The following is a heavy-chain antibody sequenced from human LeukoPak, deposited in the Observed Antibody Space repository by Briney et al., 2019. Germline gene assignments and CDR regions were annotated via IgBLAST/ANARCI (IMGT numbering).Heavy chain of an antibody. V-gene: IGHV4-34*01. J-gene: IGHJ4*02. Sequence: SETLSLTCAVYGGSFSGYYWSWIRQPPGKGLEWIGSIYYSGSTYYNPSLKSRVTISVDTSKNQFSLKLSSVTAADTAVYYCARDGSGSYSPYFDYWGQGTLVTVSS. CDR3: ARDGSGSYSPYFDY. D-gene: IGHD1-26*01. CDR2: IYYSGST. CDR1: GGSFSGYY.